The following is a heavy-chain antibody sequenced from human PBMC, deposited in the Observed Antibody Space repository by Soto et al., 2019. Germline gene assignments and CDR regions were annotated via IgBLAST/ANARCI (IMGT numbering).Heavy chain of an antibody. D-gene: IGHD5-18*01. CDR3: ATGGHNDGYNFYHGMDV. Sequence: QVQLLQSGPEVKKPGSSVRVSCKSPGGTFTTFGVSWVRQAPGQGLEWLGGVIPLFDTAYYAQIFRGRLRISADGATTTAYMELSGLTSADTAVYFCATGGHNDGYNFYHGMDVWGQGTTVTVS. J-gene: IGHJ6*02. V-gene: IGHV1-69*01. CDR1: GGTFTTFG. CDR2: VIPLFDTA.